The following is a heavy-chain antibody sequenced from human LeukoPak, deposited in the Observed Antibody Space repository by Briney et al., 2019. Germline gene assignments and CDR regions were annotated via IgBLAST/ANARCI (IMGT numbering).Heavy chain of an antibody. CDR2: IWYDGSNK. CDR3: ARGKSGSYHRDYFDY. D-gene: IGHD1-26*01. CDR1: GFTFSSYG. V-gene: IGHV3-33*01. J-gene: IGHJ4*02. Sequence: GRSLRLSCAASGFTFSSYGMHWVRQAPGKGLEWVAVIWYDGSNKYYADSVKGRFTISRDNSKNTLYLQMNSLRAEDTAVYYCARGKSGSYHRDYFDYWGQGTLVTASS.